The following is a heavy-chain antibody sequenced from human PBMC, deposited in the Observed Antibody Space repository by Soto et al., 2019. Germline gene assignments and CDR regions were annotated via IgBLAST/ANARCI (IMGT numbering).Heavy chain of an antibody. D-gene: IGHD3-3*01. CDR2: IFYGGNT. V-gene: IGHV4-39*01. Sequence: SETLSLTCAISGVSINSNYFRSWIRQPPGRGLELVGSIFYGGNTYYNPSLKSRVTISADLSKNQFSLELHSVTAADTAVYYCARAGRILEWLSYFDYWGQGARVT. J-gene: IGHJ4*02. CDR3: ARAGRILEWLSYFDY. CDR1: GVSINSNYF.